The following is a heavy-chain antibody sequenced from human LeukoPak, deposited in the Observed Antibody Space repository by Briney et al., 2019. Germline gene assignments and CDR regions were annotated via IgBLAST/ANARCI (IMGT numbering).Heavy chain of an antibody. CDR3: ARGVVDGYSYGIWFDP. J-gene: IGHJ5*02. CDR1: GGSISSYY. V-gene: IGHV4-4*07. Sequence: SETLSLTCTVSGGSISSYYWSWIRQPAGKGLEWIGRIYTSGSTNYNPSLKSRVTMSVDTSKNQFSLKLSSVTAADTAVYYCARGVVDGYSYGIWFDPWGQGTLVTVSS. CDR2: IYTSGST. D-gene: IGHD5-18*01.